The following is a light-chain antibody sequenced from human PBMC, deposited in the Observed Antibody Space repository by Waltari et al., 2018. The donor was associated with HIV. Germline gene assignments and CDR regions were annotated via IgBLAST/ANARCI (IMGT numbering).Light chain of an antibody. V-gene: IGLV2-14*01. CDR1: SSDVGGYNY. CDR2: EVS. CDR3: SSYTSSSTSHV. J-gene: IGLJ1*01. Sequence: QSALTQPASVSGSPGQSITISCTGTSSDVGGYNYVSWYQQHPGKAPNLMIYEVSNRPSGVSKRFSGSKSGNTASLTISGLQAEDEADYYCSSYTSSSTSHVFGTGTKVTVL.